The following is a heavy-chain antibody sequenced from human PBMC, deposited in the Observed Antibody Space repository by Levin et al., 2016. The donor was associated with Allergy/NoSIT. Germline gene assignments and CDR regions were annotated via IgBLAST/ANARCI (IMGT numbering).Heavy chain of an antibody. J-gene: IGHJ4*02. D-gene: IGHD2-15*01. CDR3: ARDQGDYCSGGSCYSRTFDY. Sequence: WIRQPPGKGLEWVAVIWYDGSNKYYADSVKGRFTISRDNSKNTLYLQMNSLRAEDTAVYYCARDQGDYCSGGSCYSRTFDYWGQGTLVTVSS. CDR2: IWYDGSNK. V-gene: IGHV3-33*01.